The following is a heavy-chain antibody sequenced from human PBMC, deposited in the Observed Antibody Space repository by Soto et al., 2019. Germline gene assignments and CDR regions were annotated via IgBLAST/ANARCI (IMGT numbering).Heavy chain of an antibody. CDR3: ARKGGSMPFDY. J-gene: IGHJ4*02. Sequence: EVQLVESGGCLVQPGGSLKLSCAASGFTFSSYSMNWVRQAPGKGLEWVSYISSYSSTIYYADSVKGRFTISRDNAKNSLYLQMNSLIDEDTAVYYCARKGGSMPFDYWGQGTLVTVSS. D-gene: IGHD6-13*01. CDR1: GFTFSSYS. V-gene: IGHV3-48*02. CDR2: ISSYSSTI.